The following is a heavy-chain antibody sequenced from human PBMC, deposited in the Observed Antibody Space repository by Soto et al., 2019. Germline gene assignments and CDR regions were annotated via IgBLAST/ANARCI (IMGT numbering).Heavy chain of an antibody. CDR3: ARDLAGYDTFDI. D-gene: IGHD6-19*01. CDR2: INPNSGGT. CDR1: GYTFTGYY. J-gene: IGHJ3*02. Sequence: ASVKVSCKASGYTFTGYYMHWVRQAPGQGLEWMGWINPNSGGTNYAQKFQGWVTMTRETAISTAFMELSRLRSDDTAVYYCARDLAGYDTFDIWGQGTMVTVSS. V-gene: IGHV1-2*04.